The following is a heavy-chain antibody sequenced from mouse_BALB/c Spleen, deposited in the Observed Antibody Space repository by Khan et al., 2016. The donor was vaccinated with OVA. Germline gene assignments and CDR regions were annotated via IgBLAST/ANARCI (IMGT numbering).Heavy chain of an antibody. CDR3: ARAYYRYDGYYAMDY. D-gene: IGHD2-14*01. J-gene: IGHJ4*01. V-gene: IGHV2-6-4*01. Sequence: VQLQQSGPGLVAPSQSLSITCTVSGFSLSRYNITWVRQTPGKGLEWRGLIWGGGGTDYNSTLKSRLSISKDNSKSPVLLKMNSMQTDDTAMYYCARAYYRYDGYYAMDYWGQGTSVTVSS. CDR1: GFSLSRYN. CDR2: IWGGGGT.